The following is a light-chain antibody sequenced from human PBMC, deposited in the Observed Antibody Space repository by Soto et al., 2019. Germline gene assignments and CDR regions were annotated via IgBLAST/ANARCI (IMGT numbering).Light chain of an antibody. CDR3: SSFAGSNNVL. CDR2: EVN. V-gene: IGLV2-8*01. J-gene: IGLJ3*02. CDR1: NSDVGGYDF. Sequence: QSALTQPPSASGSPGQSVTISCTGTNSDVGGYDFVSWYQQHPGKAPKLMIYEVNKRPSGVPDRFSGSKSGNTASLTVSGLQAEDEASYYCSSFAGSNNVLFGGGTQLTGL.